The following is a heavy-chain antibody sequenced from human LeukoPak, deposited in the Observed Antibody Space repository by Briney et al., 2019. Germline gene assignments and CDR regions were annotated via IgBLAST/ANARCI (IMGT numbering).Heavy chain of an antibody. Sequence: PSETLSLTCAVYGGSFSGYYWSWVRQPPGKGLDWIGEINHSGGTNYNPSLKSRVTISVDKSKNQFSLKLSSVTAADTAVYYCARARVVAPAALFLRGGDCNLDVWGKGTTVTVSS. D-gene: IGHD2-15*01. J-gene: IGHJ6*04. V-gene: IGHV4-34*01. CDR2: INHSGGT. CDR1: GGSFSGYY. CDR3: ARARVVAPAALFLRGGDCNLDV.